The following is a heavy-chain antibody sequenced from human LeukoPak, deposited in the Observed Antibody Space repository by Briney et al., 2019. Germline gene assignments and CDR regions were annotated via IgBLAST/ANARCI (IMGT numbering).Heavy chain of an antibody. Sequence: PGGSLRLSCAASGFTFSSYSMNWVRQAPGKGLEWVSYISSSSSTIYYADSVKGRFTISRDNAKNSLYLQMNSLRAEDTAVYYCARAVRGWYWLCDYWGQGTLVTVSS. CDR2: ISSSSSTI. D-gene: IGHD6-19*01. CDR1: GFTFSSYS. J-gene: IGHJ4*02. V-gene: IGHV3-48*01. CDR3: ARAVRGWYWLCDY.